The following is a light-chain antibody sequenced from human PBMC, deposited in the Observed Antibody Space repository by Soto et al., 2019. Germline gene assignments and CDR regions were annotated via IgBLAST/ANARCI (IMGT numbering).Light chain of an antibody. CDR1: QSVSSTY. CDR3: QQYGSSPGLFT. Sequence: EIVLTQSPGTLSLSPGDRATLACRASQSVSSTYLAWYQQKPGQAPRLLIYDASSRATGIPDRFSGSGSGTDFTLTISRLEPEDFAVYYCQQYGSSPGLFTFGPGTKVDI. J-gene: IGKJ3*01. CDR2: DAS. V-gene: IGKV3-20*01.